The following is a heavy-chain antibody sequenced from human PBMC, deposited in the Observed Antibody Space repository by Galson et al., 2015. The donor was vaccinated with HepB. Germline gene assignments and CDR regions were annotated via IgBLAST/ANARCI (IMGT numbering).Heavy chain of an antibody. Sequence: SLRLSCAASGFTFNRYWMYWVRQAPGKGLEWVASIKHDGTEKYSVDSVKGRFTVSRDNAKNSLYLQMNSLRAEDTAVYYCARGLYDCWNRYYYFDLWGRGTQVTVSS. CDR3: ARGLYDCWNRYYYFDL. CDR2: IKHDGTEK. V-gene: IGHV3-7*03. D-gene: IGHD3-3*01. CDR1: GFTFNRYW. J-gene: IGHJ2*01.